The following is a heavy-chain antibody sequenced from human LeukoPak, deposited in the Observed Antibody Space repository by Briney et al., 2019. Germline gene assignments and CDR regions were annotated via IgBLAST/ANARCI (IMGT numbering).Heavy chain of an antibody. CDR2: INPSGGST. CDR1: GYTFTTNY. V-gene: IGHV1-46*04. J-gene: IGHJ4*02. D-gene: IGHD5-18*01. Sequence: ASVKVSCKASGYTFTTNYLHWVRQAPGQGLEWLGIINPSGGSTTYAQKLQDRVTMTADTSTRTVYMELRSLRSEDTAVYYCARGGGPNSRGEDWKLWHYHIDYWGQGTLVTVSS. CDR3: ARGGGPNSRGEDWKLWHYHIDY.